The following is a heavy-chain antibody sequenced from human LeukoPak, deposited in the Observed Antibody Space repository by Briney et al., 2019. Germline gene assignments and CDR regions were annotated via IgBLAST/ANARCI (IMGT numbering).Heavy chain of an antibody. CDR2: ISAYNGNT. D-gene: IGHD1-26*01. V-gene: IGHV1-18*01. J-gene: IGHJ4*02. CDR1: GYTFTSYG. CDR3: ARGLGGSGSYFLTFDY. Sequence: ASVKVSVKASGYTFTSYGISWVRQAPGQGLEWMGWISAYNGNTNYAQKLQGRVTMTTDTSTSTAYMELRSLRSDDTAVYYCARGLGGSGSYFLTFDYWGQGTLVTVSS.